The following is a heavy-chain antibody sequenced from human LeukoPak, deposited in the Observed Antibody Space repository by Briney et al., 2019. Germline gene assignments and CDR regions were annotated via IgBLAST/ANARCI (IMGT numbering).Heavy chain of an antibody. V-gene: IGHV3-21*01. CDR3: ARDTDVLRFLEWSDGMDV. J-gene: IGHJ6*02. CDR2: ISSSSYI. CDR1: GFTFSSYS. D-gene: IGHD3-3*01. Sequence: GGSLRLSCAASGFTFSSYSMNWVRQAPGKGLEWVSSISSSSYIYYADSVKGRFTISRDNAKNSLYLQMNSLRAEDTAVYYCARDTDVLRFLEWSDGMDVWGQGTTVTVSS.